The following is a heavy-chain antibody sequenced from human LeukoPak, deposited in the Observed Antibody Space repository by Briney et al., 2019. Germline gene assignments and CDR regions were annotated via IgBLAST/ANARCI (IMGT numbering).Heavy chain of an antibody. CDR2: IYYSGST. J-gene: IGHJ5*02. CDR1: GVSISSGGYY. CDR3: ARGNDYGDPNWFDP. Sequence: PSETLSLTCTVSGVSISSGGYYWSWIRQHPGKGLEWIGYIYYSGSTYYNPSLKSRVTISVDTSKNQFSLKLSSVTAADTAVYYCARGNDYGDPNWFDPWGQGTLVTVSS. D-gene: IGHD4-17*01. V-gene: IGHV4-31*03.